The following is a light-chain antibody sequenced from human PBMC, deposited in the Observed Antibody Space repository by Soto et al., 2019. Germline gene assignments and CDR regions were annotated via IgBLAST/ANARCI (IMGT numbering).Light chain of an antibody. Sequence: DIQMTQSPSTLSASVGDRLTITCRASQSISTYLAWYQQKPGKAPNLLIYKASSLESGVPSRFSGSGSGTEFTLTISSLQPDDFATYYYQQYNSYPWTFGQGTKVEIK. CDR3: QQYNSYPWT. J-gene: IGKJ1*01. CDR2: KAS. V-gene: IGKV1-5*03. CDR1: QSISTY.